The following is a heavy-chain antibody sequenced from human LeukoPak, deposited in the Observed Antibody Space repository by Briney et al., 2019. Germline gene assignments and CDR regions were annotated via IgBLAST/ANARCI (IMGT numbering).Heavy chain of an antibody. J-gene: IGHJ3*02. CDR2: IIPILGTA. CDR1: GGTFSSYA. CDR3: AKGATVGKEALHI. D-gene: IGHD1-14*01. V-gene: IGHV1-69*11. Sequence: SVKVSCKASGGTFSSYAISWVRQAPGQGLEWMGRIIPILGTANYAQKFQGRVTITTDESTSTAYMELSSLTSEDTAFYYCAKGATVGKEALHIWGQGALVTVSS.